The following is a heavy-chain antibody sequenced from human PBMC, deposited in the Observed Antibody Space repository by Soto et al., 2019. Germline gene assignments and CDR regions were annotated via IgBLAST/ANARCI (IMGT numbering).Heavy chain of an antibody. V-gene: IGHV3-11*06. Sequence: GYAGLSCESYELTCGDSYMACIRHSPGEWLEWISYISSSSTYIKYADSVKGRFTISRDNAKNSLYLQMTNLRVGGTAVYYCATKPGINATLFDLWRQGTLVTVSS. CDR2: ISSSSTYI. J-gene: IGHJ5*02. CDR1: ELTCGDSY. D-gene: IGHD1-20*01. CDR3: ATKPGINATLFDL.